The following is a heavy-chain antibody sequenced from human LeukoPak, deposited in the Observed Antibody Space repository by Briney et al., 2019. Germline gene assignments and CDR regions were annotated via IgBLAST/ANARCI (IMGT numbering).Heavy chain of an antibody. Sequence: ASVKVSCKASGYTFTGYYMHWVRQAPGQGLEWMGWINPNSGGTNYAQKFQGRVTMTRDTSISTAYMELSRLRSDDTAVYYCARDAYYDILTGYYMVPWFDPWGQGTLVTVSS. CDR2: INPNSGGT. D-gene: IGHD3-9*01. CDR1: GYTFTGYY. V-gene: IGHV1-2*02. CDR3: ARDAYYDILTGYYMVPWFDP. J-gene: IGHJ5*02.